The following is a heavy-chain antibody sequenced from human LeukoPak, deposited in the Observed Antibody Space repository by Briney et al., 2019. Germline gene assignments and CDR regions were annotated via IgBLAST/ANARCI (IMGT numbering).Heavy chain of an antibody. V-gene: IGHV3-23*01. CDR1: GFTFSSYG. J-gene: IGHJ2*01. CDR3: AKVGSTVTYPGYFDL. CDR2: ISGSGGST. Sequence: GGSLRLSCAASGFTFSSYGMSWVRQAPGKGLEWVSAISGSGGSTYYADSVKGRFTISRDNSKNTLYLQMNSLRAEDTAVYYCAKVGSTVTYPGYFDLWGRGTLVTVSS. D-gene: IGHD4-17*01.